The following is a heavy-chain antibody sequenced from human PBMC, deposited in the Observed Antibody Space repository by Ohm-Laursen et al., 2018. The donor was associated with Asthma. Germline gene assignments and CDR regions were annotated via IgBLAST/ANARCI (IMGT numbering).Heavy chain of an antibody. J-gene: IGHJ4*02. Sequence: SLRLSCTASGFTVSSNYMSWVRQAPGKGLEWVSSISSSGSFKYYADSVKGRFTISRDNAKKSLYLQMNSLRVEDTAVYYCARDGRGGYDLDYWGQGTLVTVSS. CDR3: ARDGRGGYDLDY. CDR2: ISSSGSFK. V-gene: IGHV3-21*01. CDR1: GFTVSSNY. D-gene: IGHD5-12*01.